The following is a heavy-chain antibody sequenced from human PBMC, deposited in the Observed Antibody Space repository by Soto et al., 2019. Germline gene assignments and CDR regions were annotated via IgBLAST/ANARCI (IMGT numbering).Heavy chain of an antibody. D-gene: IGHD6-19*01. CDR1: GGTFSSYT. V-gene: IGHV1-69*02. CDR2: IIPILGIA. J-gene: IGHJ3*02. CDR3: ARRELAVAGTFAFDI. Sequence: GASVKVSCKASGGTFSSYTISWVRQAPGQGLEWMGRIIPILGIANYAQKFQGRVTITADKSTSTAYMELSSLRSLDTAVYYCARRELAVAGTFAFDIWGQGTMVTVS.